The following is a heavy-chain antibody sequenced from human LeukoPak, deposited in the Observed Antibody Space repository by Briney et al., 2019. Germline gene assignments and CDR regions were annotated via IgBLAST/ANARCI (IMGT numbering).Heavy chain of an antibody. CDR3: TRGAGTGWRFDS. D-gene: IGHD6-19*01. CDR2: ISSSGSTI. CDR1: GFTFSSYE. V-gene: IGHV3-48*03. J-gene: IGHJ4*02. Sequence: GGSLRLSCAASGFTFSSYEMNWVRQAPGKGLEWVSYISSSGSTIYYADSVKGRFTISRDNAKNSLYLQMNSLKADDTAVYYCTRGAGTGWRFDSWGQGTLVTVSS.